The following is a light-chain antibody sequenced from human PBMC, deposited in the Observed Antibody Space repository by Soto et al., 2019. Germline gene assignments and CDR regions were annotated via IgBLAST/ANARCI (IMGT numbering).Light chain of an antibody. J-gene: IGLJ1*01. CDR2: EVT. CDR1: SSDIGIYKY. CDR3: SSFTSRFTFV. Sequence: SVLTQPASVSGSPGQSIAISCTGSSSDIGIYKYVSWYQQHPGKVPKLIIYEVTNRPSGVSNRFSGSKSGNTASLTISGLQAEDEADYYCSSFTSRFTFVFGTGTKVTVL. V-gene: IGLV2-14*01.